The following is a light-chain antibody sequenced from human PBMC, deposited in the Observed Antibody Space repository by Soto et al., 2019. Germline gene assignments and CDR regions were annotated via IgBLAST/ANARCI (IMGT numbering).Light chain of an antibody. J-gene: IGLJ1*01. CDR2: EVS. Sequence: QSVLTQPPSASGSPGQSVTTSCTGTSSDVGGYNYVSWYQQHPGKVPKLMIYEVSKRPSGVPDRFSGSKSGNTASLTVSGLQAEDEADYYCSSYEGSNSYVFGTGTKVTVL. CDR3: SSYEGSNSYV. CDR1: SSDVGGYNY. V-gene: IGLV2-8*01.